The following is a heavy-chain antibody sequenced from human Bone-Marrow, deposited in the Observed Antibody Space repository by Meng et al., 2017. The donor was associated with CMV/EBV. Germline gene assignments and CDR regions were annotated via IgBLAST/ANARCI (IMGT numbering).Heavy chain of an antibody. Sequence: SVKVSCKASGGTFSSYAISWVRQAPGQGLEWMGGIIPILGIANYAQKFQGRVTITADKSTSTAYMELNSLRAEDTAVYYCARVHDSSPPNLFDYWGQGTLVTVSS. CDR1: GGTFSSYA. J-gene: IGHJ4*02. D-gene: IGHD6-13*01. CDR3: ARVHDSSPPNLFDY. V-gene: IGHV1-69*10. CDR2: IIPILGIA.